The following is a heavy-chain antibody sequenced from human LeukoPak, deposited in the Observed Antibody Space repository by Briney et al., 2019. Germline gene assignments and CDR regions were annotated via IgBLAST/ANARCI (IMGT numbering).Heavy chain of an antibody. CDR3: ASRPSIVVVPAAYDY. V-gene: IGHV4-34*01. CDR1: GGSFSGYY. J-gene: IGHJ4*02. Sequence: SETLSLTCAVYGGSFSGYYWSWIRQTPGKGLEWIGEINHSGSTNYNPSLKSRVTISVDTSKNQFSLKLSSVTAADTAVYYCASRPSIVVVPAAYDYWGQGTLVTVSS. D-gene: IGHD2-2*01. CDR2: INHSGST.